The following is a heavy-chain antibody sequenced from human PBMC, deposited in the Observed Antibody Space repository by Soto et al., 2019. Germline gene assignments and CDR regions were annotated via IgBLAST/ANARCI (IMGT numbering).Heavy chain of an antibody. CDR2: IYYSGST. CDR3: ARALKMITFGGVIVRTFDY. Sequence: TGLEWIGYIYYSGSTNYNPSLKSRVTISVDTSKNQFSLKLSSVTAADTAVYYCARALKMITFGGVIVRTFDYWGQGTLVTVSS. D-gene: IGHD3-16*02. J-gene: IGHJ4*02. V-gene: IGHV4-59*01.